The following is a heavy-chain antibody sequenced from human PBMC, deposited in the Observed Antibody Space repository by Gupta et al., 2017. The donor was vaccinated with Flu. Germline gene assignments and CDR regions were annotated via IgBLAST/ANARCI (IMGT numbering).Heavy chain of an antibody. Sequence: EVQLLESGGGSVQPGGSLRLSCVTSRFTFSRHAMSWVRTAPGKGLERVSAISGSGGSTYYADSVKGRFTISRDNSKNTLYLQMNSLRAEDTAVYYCAKHHYCSSTSCYYDYCGQGTLVTVSS. D-gene: IGHD2-2*01. V-gene: IGHV3-23*01. J-gene: IGHJ4*02. CDR2: ISGSGGST. CDR1: RFTFSRHA. CDR3: AKHHYCSSTSCYYDY.